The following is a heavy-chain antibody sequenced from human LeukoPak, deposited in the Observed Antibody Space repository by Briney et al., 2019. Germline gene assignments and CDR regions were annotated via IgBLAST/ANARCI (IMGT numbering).Heavy chain of an antibody. CDR2: ISSSGTTI. Sequence: KPGGSLRLSCAASGFTFSSYWTSWIRQAPGKGLEWVSYISSSGTTIYYADSVKGRFTISRDNAKNSLHLQMNSLSAEDTAVYYCARAGGYSYGYSDYWGQGTLVTVSS. CDR1: GFTFSSYW. V-gene: IGHV3-11*01. J-gene: IGHJ4*02. CDR3: ARAGGYSYGYSDY. D-gene: IGHD5-18*01.